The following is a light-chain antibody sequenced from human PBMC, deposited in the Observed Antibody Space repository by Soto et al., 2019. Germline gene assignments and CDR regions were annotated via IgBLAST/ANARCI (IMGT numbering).Light chain of an antibody. CDR3: QQYGSLWT. V-gene: IGKV3-20*01. J-gene: IGKJ1*01. CDR1: QSVSSNY. CDR2: DAS. Sequence: EIVLTQSPGTLSLSPGERATLSCRASQSVSSNYLAWYQQKPDPPPRLLIYDASSRATGAPDRCSGSGSGTDFTLTISRLEHEDFAVYYCQQYGSLWTFGQGTKVDIK.